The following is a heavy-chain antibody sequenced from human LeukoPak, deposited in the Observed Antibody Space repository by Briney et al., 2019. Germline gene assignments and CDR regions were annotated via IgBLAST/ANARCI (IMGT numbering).Heavy chain of an antibody. V-gene: IGHV4-4*07. CDR3: ARYTYGNYYFDY. J-gene: IGHJ4*02. D-gene: IGHD5-18*01. Sequence: AWETLSLTCTVSGGSISSYYWSWIRQPAGKGLEWVGRIYTSGSNNYNPSLKSRVTMSVDTSKNQFSLQLTSVTAADTAVYYCARYTYGNYYFDYWGQGTLVTVSS. CDR1: GGSISSYY. CDR2: IYTSGSN.